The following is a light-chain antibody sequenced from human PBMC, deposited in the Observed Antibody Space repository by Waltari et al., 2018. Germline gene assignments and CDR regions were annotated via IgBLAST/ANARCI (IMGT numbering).Light chain of an antibody. Sequence: QLLVTQSPSASASLGASVKLTCTLSSGHTSYAIAWHQHLPLKGPRYLMTVNSDGSHKKGDGISDRFSGSSSDLDRYLIISRLQSDDETEYFCQTWGTGFQVFGTGTKLTVL. V-gene: IGLV4-69*01. CDR2: VNSDGSH. CDR3: QTWGTGFQV. CDR1: SGHTSYA. J-gene: IGLJ3*02.